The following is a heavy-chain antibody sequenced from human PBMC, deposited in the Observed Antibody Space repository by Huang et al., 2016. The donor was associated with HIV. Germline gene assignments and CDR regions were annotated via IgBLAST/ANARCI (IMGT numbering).Heavy chain of an antibody. V-gene: IGHV4-61*09. CDR1: GDSVTSGNYY. J-gene: IGHJ6*03. D-gene: IGHD3-10*01. CDR2: IYTSGAT. Sequence: QVRLQESGPGLVRPSQTLSLTCTVSGDSVTSGNYYWSWIRQPAGKGLGWIGHIYTSGATNYNPSLKSRVTISLDTSKKQVSLKLRSVAAADTAVYYCARDFRWYGQLTLYYYMDVWGKGTTVTVSS. CDR3: ARDFRWYGQLTLYYYMDV.